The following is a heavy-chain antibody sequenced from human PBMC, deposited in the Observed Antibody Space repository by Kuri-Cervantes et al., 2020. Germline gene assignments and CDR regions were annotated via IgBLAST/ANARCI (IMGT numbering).Heavy chain of an antibody. Sequence: SETLSLTCTVSGASINSGGYYWSWIRQHPGKGLEWIGYIYYSGSTYYNPSLKSRVTISVDTSKNQFSLKLSSVTAADTAVYYCARAGPGNTMVRGVITRPRYFDYWGQGTLVTVSS. D-gene: IGHD3-10*01. J-gene: IGHJ4*02. CDR1: GASINSGGYY. CDR2: IYYSGST. CDR3: ARAGPGNTMVRGVITRPRYFDY. V-gene: IGHV4-31*03.